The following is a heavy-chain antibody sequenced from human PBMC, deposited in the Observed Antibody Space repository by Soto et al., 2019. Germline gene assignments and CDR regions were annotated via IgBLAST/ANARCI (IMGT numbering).Heavy chain of an antibody. CDR1: GFTFSNYW. D-gene: IGHD6-19*01. V-gene: IGHV3-7*01. J-gene: IGHJ4*01. CDR2: IKQDGSVN. Sequence: EVQLVESGGGLVQPGGSLRLSCAASGFTFSNYWMSWVRQAPGKGLEWVANIKQDGSVNYYVDSVKGRLTTSRDNTKISVYLQMISLRAGDTAVYYCARVHSNGWKFDYWGRGALVIGSS. CDR3: ARVHSNGWKFDY.